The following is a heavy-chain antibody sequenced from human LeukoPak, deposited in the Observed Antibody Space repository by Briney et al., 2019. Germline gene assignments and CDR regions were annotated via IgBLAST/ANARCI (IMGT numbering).Heavy chain of an antibody. CDR3: ARGEIAVAVDY. Sequence: PGGSLRLPCAASGFTFSSYAMHWVRQAPGKGLEYVSAISSNGGSTYYANSVKGRFTISRDNSKNTLYLQMGSLRAEDMAVYYCARGEIAVAVDYWGQGILVTVSS. V-gene: IGHV3-64*01. D-gene: IGHD6-19*01. J-gene: IGHJ4*02. CDR2: ISSNGGST. CDR1: GFTFSSYA.